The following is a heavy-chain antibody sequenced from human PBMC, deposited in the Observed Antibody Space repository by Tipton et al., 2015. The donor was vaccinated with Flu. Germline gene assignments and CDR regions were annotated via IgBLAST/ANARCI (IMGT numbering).Heavy chain of an antibody. V-gene: IGHV3-15*01. CDR1: GFPFTDAW. CDR3: TKGHQGGLSQIDY. CDR2: IKRISDGGTT. J-gene: IGHJ4*02. Sequence: QLVQSGGGLVKPGGSLRLSCVLSGFPFTDAWMTWVRQAPGKGLEWLGRIKRISDGGTTEYAAPVKGRFSISKEYSTNTLFLQLNSLRIEDTAVYYCTKGHQGGLSQIDYWGQGSLGTVSS. D-gene: IGHD1-26*01.